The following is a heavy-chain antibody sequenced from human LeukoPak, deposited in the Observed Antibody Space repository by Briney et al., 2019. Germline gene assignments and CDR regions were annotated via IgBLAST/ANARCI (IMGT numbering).Heavy chain of an antibody. CDR3: ARVRPPWRVVTAGYFDY. V-gene: IGHV4-34*01. CDR2: INHSGST. D-gene: IGHD2-21*02. Sequence: SETLSLTCAVYGGSFSGYYWSWIRQPPGKGLEWIGEINHSGSTNYNPSLKSRVTISVDTSKDQFSLKLSSVTAADTAVYYCARVRPPWRVVTAGYFDYWGQGTLVTVSS. J-gene: IGHJ4*02. CDR1: GGSFSGYY.